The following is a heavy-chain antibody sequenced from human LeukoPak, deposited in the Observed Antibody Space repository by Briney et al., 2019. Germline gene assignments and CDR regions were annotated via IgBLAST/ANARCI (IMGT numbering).Heavy chain of an antibody. Sequence: SETLSLTCNVSGGSISIHYWSWIRQPPGRGLEWIGYLYNSGSTDYNPSLKSRATISVDTSKNQFSLRLSSVTAADTAVYYCARSSGNYFWYFDLWGRGTLVTVSS. CDR2: LYNSGST. J-gene: IGHJ2*01. CDR1: GGSISIHY. CDR3: ARSSGNYFWYFDL. V-gene: IGHV4-59*11. D-gene: IGHD1-26*01.